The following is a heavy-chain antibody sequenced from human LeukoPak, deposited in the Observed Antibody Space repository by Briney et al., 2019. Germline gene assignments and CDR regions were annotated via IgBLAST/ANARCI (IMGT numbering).Heavy chain of an antibody. CDR3: AREGRYSGYDSGDY. J-gene: IGHJ4*02. Sequence: ASVKVSCKASGGTFSSYAISWVRQAPGQGLEWMGWINAGNGNTKYSQKFQGRVTITRDTSASTAYMELSSLRSEDTAVYYCAREGRYSGYDSGDYWGQRTLVTVSS. CDR2: INAGNGNT. V-gene: IGHV1-3*01. CDR1: GGTFSSYA. D-gene: IGHD5-12*01.